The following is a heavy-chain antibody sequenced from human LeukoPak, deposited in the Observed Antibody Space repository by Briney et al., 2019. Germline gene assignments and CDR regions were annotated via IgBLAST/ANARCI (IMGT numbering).Heavy chain of an antibody. Sequence: GGSLRLSCAASGFTFSSCSMNWVRQAPGKGLEWVSCISRGGTNIYYADSVRGRFTISRDNAKNSLYLQMNSLRAEDTAVYYCARVGGYCSSVSNCYGDYWGQGTLVTVSS. D-gene: IGHD2-2*03. V-gene: IGHV3-21*01. CDR3: ARVGGYCSSVSNCYGDY. J-gene: IGHJ4*02. CDR1: GFTFSSCS. CDR2: ISRGGTNI.